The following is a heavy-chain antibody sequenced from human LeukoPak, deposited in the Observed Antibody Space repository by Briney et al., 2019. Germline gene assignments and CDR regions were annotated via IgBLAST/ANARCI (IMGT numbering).Heavy chain of an antibody. CDR3: VRIYGDSDY. Sequence: GGSLRLSCAASGFTFSSYWMSWVRQAPGKGREWVAVISYDGSNKYYGDSVKGRFTISRDNSKNTLYLQMNSLRAEDTAVYYCVRIYGDSDYWGQGTLVTVSS. V-gene: IGHV3-30*03. D-gene: IGHD4-17*01. J-gene: IGHJ4*02. CDR2: ISYDGSNK. CDR1: GFTFSSYW.